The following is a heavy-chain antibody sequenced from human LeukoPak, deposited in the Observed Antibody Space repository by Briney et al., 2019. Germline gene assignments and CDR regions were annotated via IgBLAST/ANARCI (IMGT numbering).Heavy chain of an antibody. V-gene: IGHV3-23*01. CDR2: ILASGSPT. CDR1: GFNFNSYT. Sequence: GGSLRLSCAASGFNFNSYTMNWVRQALGKGLQWVANILASGSPTYYADSVKGRFIISRDNSKNTVYLQMNSLRVEDTAIYYCAKDLRPDGVDNFDHWGQGILVTVSS. D-gene: IGHD2-8*01. J-gene: IGHJ4*02. CDR3: AKDLRPDGVDNFDH.